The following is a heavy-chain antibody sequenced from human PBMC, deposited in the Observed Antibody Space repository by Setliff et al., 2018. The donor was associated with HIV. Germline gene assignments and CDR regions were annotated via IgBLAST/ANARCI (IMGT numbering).Heavy chain of an antibody. CDR3: ARESPDGLDY. CDR2: IYSNRNT. J-gene: IGHJ4*02. V-gene: IGHV4-61*02. Sequence: SETLSLTCTVSGGSISSRSYYWSWLRQPAGKGLEWIGRIYSNRNTDYNPSLKSRVTISEDTSKNQFSLKVNSVTAADTAMYVCARESPDGLDYWGQGTLVTVSS. D-gene: IGHD2-8*01. CDR1: GGSISSRSYY.